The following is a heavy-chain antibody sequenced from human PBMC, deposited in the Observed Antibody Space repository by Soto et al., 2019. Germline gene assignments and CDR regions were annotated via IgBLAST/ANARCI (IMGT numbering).Heavy chain of an antibody. CDR3: ARTTNYYDSSGYYPDFDY. CDR2: INSNGGTT. Sequence: PGGSLRLSCAASGFTFSDYWMHWVRQAPGKGLVWVSRINSNGGTTSYADSVKGRFTISRDNAKNSLYLQMNSLRAEDTAVYYCARTTNYYDSSGYYPDFDYWGQGTLVTVSS. D-gene: IGHD3-22*01. CDR1: GFTFSDYW. J-gene: IGHJ4*02. V-gene: IGHV3-74*01.